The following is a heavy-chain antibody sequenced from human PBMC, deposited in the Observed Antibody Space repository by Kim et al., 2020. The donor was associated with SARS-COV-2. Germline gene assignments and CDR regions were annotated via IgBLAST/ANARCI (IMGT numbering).Heavy chain of an antibody. D-gene: IGHD6-13*01. CDR2: IIPIFGTA. CDR3: LLGIAQGYGMDV. V-gene: IGHV1-69*13. J-gene: IGHJ6*02. Sequence: SVKVSCKASGGTFSSYAISWVRQAPGQGLEWMGGIIPIFGTANYAQKFQGRVTITADESTSTAYMELSSLRSEDTAVYYCLLGIAQGYGMDVWGQGTTVTVSS. CDR1: GGTFSSYA.